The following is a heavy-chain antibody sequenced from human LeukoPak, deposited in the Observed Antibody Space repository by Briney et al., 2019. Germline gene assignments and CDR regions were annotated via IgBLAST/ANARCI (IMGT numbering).Heavy chain of an antibody. CDR3: TRRGGSSEY. CDR1: GFTFSGSA. D-gene: IGHD6-6*01. CDR2: IRSKANSYAT. V-gene: IGHV3-73*01. Sequence: GGSLRLSCAASGFTFSGSAMHWVRQASGKGLEWVGRIRSKANSYATAYAASVKGRFTISRDDSRNTAYLQMNSLKTEDTAVYYCTRRGGSSEYWGQGTLVTVSS. J-gene: IGHJ4*02.